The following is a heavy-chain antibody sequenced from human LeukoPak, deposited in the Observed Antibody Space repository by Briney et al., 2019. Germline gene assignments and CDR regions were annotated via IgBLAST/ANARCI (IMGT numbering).Heavy chain of an antibody. D-gene: IGHD3-10*01. CDR1: GFTVSSNH. CDR3: ARLWFGESQNDY. J-gene: IGHJ4*02. CDR2: IYTAGGT. V-gene: IGHV3-66*01. Sequence: GGSLRLSCAASGFTVSSNHMSWVRQAPGKGLECISIIYTAGGTYYADSVKGRFTISRDNSKNMLYLQMNSLRAEDTAVYYCARLWFGESQNDYWGQGTLVTVSS.